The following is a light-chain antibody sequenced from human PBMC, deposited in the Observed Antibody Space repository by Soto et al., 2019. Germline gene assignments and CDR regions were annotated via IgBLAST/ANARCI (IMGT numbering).Light chain of an antibody. CDR2: GNN. Sequence: QAVVTQPPSASGTPGQRVTISCSGSSSNIGSEAVNWYQQLPGTAPKLLIYGNNQRPSGVSDRFSGSESGTSASLAISGLQSEDEADYYCAAWDDSLNGPVFGGGTKLTVL. V-gene: IGLV1-44*01. J-gene: IGLJ3*02. CDR3: AAWDDSLNGPV. CDR1: SSNIGSEA.